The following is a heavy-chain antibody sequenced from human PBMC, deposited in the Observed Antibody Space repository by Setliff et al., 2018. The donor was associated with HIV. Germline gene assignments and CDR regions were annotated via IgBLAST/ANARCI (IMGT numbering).Heavy chain of an antibody. CDR3: ARIFGDQGYYYGMDV. J-gene: IGHJ6*02. CDR2: IYHSGST. V-gene: IGHV4-61*10. CDR1: GGSISSGTYY. D-gene: IGHD3-3*01. Sequence: LSETLSLTCTVSGGSISSGTYYWSWIRQPAGKGLEWIGSIYHSGSTYYNPSLKSRVTISVDTPKNQFSLKLSSVIAADTAVYYCARIFGDQGYYYGMDVWGQGTTVTVSS.